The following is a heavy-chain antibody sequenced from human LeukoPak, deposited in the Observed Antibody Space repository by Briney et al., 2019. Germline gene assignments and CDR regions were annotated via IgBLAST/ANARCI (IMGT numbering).Heavy chain of an antibody. D-gene: IGHD2-2*02. Sequence: PSETLSLTCAVYGGSFSGYYWSWIRQPPGKGLEWIGEINHNGSTNYNPSLKSRVTISVDTSKNQFSLKLSSATAADTAVYYCAGVCNSTSCYSFDYWGQGTLVTVSS. CDR1: GGSFSGYY. CDR2: INHNGST. CDR3: AGVCNSTSCYSFDY. V-gene: IGHV4-34*01. J-gene: IGHJ4*02.